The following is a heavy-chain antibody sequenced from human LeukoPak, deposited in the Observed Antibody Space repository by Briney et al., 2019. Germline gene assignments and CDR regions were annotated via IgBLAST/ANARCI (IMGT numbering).Heavy chain of an antibody. CDR2: IYHSGST. J-gene: IGHJ5*02. D-gene: IGHD4-17*01. Sequence: PSETLSLTCAVSGGSISSSNWWSWVRQPPGKGLEWIGEIYHSGSTNYNPSLKSRVTISVDKSKNQFSLKLSSVTAADTAVYYCARGLGGAPTTVLSWGQGTLVTVSS. CDR3: ARGLGGAPTTVLS. CDR1: GGSISSSNW. V-gene: IGHV4-4*02.